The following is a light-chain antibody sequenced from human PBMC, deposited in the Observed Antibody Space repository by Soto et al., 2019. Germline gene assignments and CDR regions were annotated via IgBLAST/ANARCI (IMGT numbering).Light chain of an antibody. CDR3: SSYTSSSTLV. Sequence: QSALTQPASVSGSPGQSITISCTATSSDVGVDNYVAWYQQYPGKAPKLMIYEVINRPSGVSNRFSGSKYGNTASLIISGLQAEDEADYYCSSYTSSSTLVFGGGTKLTVL. J-gene: IGLJ2*01. V-gene: IGLV2-14*01. CDR2: EVI. CDR1: SSDVGVDNY.